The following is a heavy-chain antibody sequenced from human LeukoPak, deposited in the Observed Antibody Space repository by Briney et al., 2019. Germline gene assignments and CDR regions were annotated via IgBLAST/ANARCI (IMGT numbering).Heavy chain of an antibody. CDR3: ARAPLYSGGSGWSIYYFYAMDV. CDR1: GGSISNYF. V-gene: IGHV4-59*08. Sequence: SETLSLTCTVSGGSISNYFWSWVRQPPGKGLEWIGYIYYTGSTNYNPSLKSRVTISVDTSKNQFSLNLSSVPAADTAVYYCARAPLYSGGSGWSIYYFYAMDVWGQGTTVTVSS. J-gene: IGHJ6*02. CDR2: IYYTGST. D-gene: IGHD6-19*01.